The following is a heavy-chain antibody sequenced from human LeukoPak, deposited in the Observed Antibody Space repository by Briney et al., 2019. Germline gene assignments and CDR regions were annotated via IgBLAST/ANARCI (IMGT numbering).Heavy chain of an antibody. CDR2: IYYSGST. CDR3: ARESYSSAWFFNY. CDR1: GGSISGSNYY. Sequence: PSETLSLTCTVSGGSISGSNYYWGWIRQPPGKGLEWIGSIYYSGSTYYNPSHKSRVTISVDTSKNQFSLKLNSVTAADTAVYYCARESYSSAWFFNYWGQGTLVTVSS. J-gene: IGHJ4*02. D-gene: IGHD6-19*01. V-gene: IGHV4-39*02.